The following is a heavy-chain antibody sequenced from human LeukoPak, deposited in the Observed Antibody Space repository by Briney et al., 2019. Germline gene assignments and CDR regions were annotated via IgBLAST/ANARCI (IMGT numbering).Heavy chain of an antibody. Sequence: SETLSLTCAVYGGSFSGYYWSWIRQPPGKGLEWIGEINHSGSTNYNPSLKSRVTISVDTSKNQFSLKLSSVTAADTAVYYCARVSPANWGSVYFDYWGQGTLVTVSS. CDR3: ARVSPANWGSVYFDY. J-gene: IGHJ4*02. D-gene: IGHD7-27*01. V-gene: IGHV4-34*01. CDR1: GGSFSGYY. CDR2: INHSGST.